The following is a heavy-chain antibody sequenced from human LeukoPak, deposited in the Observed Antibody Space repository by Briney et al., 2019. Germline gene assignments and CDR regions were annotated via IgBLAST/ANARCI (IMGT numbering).Heavy chain of an antibody. J-gene: IGHJ4*02. CDR1: GYTFTSYY. CDR2: INPSGGST. V-gene: IGHV1-46*01. CDR3: ARPPYCSSTSCYPYFDY. Sequence: ASVKASCKASGYTFTSYYMHWVRQAPGQGLEWMGIINPSGGSTSYAQKFQGRVTMTRDTSTSTVYMELSSLRSEDTAVYYCARPPYCSSTSCYPYFDYWGQGTLVTVSS. D-gene: IGHD2-2*01.